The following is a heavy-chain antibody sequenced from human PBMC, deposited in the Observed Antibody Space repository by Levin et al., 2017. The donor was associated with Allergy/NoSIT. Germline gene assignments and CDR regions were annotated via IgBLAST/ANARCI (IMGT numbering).Heavy chain of an antibody. CDR3: ARGSIVARDF. Sequence: SQTLSLTCTVSGSSMITYSWSWIRQPPGKGLEWIGYISYSGTTNYNPSLKSRVSISVDTSKNQFSLKLSSVTVADTAVYYCARGSIVARDFWGQGTLVTVSS. J-gene: IGHJ4*02. D-gene: IGHD6-6*01. CDR1: GSSMITYS. CDR2: ISYSGTT. V-gene: IGHV4-59*01.